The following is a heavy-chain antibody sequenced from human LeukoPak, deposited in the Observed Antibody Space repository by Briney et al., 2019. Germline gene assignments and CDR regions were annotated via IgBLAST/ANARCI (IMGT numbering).Heavy chain of an antibody. D-gene: IGHD3-3*01. CDR2: IHYSGST. Sequence: SETLSLTCAVYGGSFSGYYWSWIRQPPGKGLQWIGYIHYSGSTDYNPSLKSRVTISVDTSKNQFSLKLSSVTAADTAVYYCARDRFDGFDPWGQGTLVTVSS. V-gene: IGHV4-59*01. CDR3: ARDRFDGFDP. CDR1: GGSFSGYY. J-gene: IGHJ5*02.